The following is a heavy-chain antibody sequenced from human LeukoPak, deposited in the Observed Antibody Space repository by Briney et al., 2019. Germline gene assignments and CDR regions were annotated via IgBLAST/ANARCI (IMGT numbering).Heavy chain of an antibody. D-gene: IGHD6-19*01. J-gene: IGHJ4*02. Sequence: GGSLRLSCAVSGFMFRDYYMSWIRQAPGKGLEWISHISTRGSNIYYAASVKGRFTISRDNAKNSLYLQMDSLRAEDTAVYYCAKDGYSSGWSHFDYWGQGTLVTVSS. CDR1: GFMFRDYY. V-gene: IGHV3-11*04. CDR2: ISTRGSNI. CDR3: AKDGYSSGWSHFDY.